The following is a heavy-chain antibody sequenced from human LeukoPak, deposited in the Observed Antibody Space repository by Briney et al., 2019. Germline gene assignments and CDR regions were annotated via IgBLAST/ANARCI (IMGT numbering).Heavy chain of an antibody. D-gene: IGHD1-1*01. CDR2: INQDGSEE. J-gene: IGHJ4*02. V-gene: IGHV3-7*01. CDR3: ARWYK. CDR1: GFTFSSYS. Sequence: GGSLRLSCAASGFTFSSYSMNWVRQAPGKGLEWVANINQDGSEENYLDSVRGRFTISRDNAKNSLYLQMNSLRVEDTAVYYCARWYKWGQGTLVTVSS.